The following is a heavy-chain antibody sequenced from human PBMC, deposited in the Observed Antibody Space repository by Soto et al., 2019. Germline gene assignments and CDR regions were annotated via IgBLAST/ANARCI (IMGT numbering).Heavy chain of an antibody. CDR1: GGSIRSSSSY. CDR2: IFYTATT. V-gene: IGHV4-39*01. D-gene: IGHD2-15*01. Sequence: QLQLQESGPGLATPSETLSLTCTVSGGSIRSSSSYWGWIRQSPGQGLEWIGAIFYTATTYYNPSLKSRIIMSVDTSKNQFSLNLNSVTAADTAVYYCARHHLTGVVEAATPVWYFDYWGLGALVTVSS. CDR3: ARHHLTGVVEAATPVWYFDY. J-gene: IGHJ4*02.